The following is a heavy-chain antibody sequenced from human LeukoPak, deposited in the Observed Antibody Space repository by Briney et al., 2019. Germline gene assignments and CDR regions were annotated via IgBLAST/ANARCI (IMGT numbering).Heavy chain of an antibody. D-gene: IGHD5-18*01. J-gene: IGHJ4*02. Sequence: PSETLSLTCTVSGGSVSSGSYYWSWIRQPPGKGLEWIGYIYYSGSTNYNPSLKSRVTISVDTSKNQFSLKLSSVTAADTAVYYCARARWDVDTAMVIKYYFDYWGQGTLVTVSS. V-gene: IGHV4-61*01. CDR1: GGSVSSGSYY. CDR3: ARARWDVDTAMVIKYYFDY. CDR2: IYYSGST.